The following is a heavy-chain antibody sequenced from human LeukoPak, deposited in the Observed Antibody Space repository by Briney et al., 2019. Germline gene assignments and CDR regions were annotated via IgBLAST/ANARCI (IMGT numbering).Heavy chain of an antibody. J-gene: IGHJ4*02. CDR3: ARGRGSSWYYFDY. D-gene: IGHD6-13*01. CDR1: GGSISSYY. CDR2: IYTSGNT. Sequence: SETLSLTCTVSGGSISSYYWGWVREPAGEGQEWIGRIYTSGNTNYNPSLKGRVTMSVDTSKNQFSLNLSSVTAADTAVYYCARGRGSSWYYFDYWGQGTLVTVSS. V-gene: IGHV4-4*07.